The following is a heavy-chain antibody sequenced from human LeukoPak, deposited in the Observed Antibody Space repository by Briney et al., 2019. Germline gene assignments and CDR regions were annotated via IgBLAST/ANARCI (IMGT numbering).Heavy chain of an antibody. D-gene: IGHD2-2*01. CDR1: GYTFTGYY. CDR2: INPNSGGT. V-gene: IGHV1-2*06. J-gene: IGHJ6*03. CDR3: ARARQIVVVPAAIQYYYYMDV. Sequence: ASVKVSCEASGYTFTGYYMHWVRQAPGQGLEWMGRINPNSGGTNYAQKFQGRVTMTRDTSISTAYMELSRLRSDDTAVYYCARARQIVVVPAAIQYYYYMDVWGKGTTVTVSS.